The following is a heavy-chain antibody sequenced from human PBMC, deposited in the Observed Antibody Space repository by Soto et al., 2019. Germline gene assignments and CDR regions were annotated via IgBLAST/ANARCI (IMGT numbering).Heavy chain of an antibody. CDR1: GFTFSTYA. Sequence: GGSLRLSCAASGFTFSTYALHWVRQAPGKGLEWVAAISSDGSNKYYGDSVEGRFTISRDNSQNTLYLQMNSLRPEDAAVYYCARDPGESTAHYQKGADYWGQGTLVTVSS. V-gene: IGHV3-30*04. D-gene: IGHD3-22*01. CDR2: ISSDGSNK. CDR3: ARDPGESTAHYQKGADY. J-gene: IGHJ4*02.